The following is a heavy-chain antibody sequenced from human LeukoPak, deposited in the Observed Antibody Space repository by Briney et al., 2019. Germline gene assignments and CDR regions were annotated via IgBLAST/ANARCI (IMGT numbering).Heavy chain of an antibody. Sequence: GASVKVSCKTSGYTFTNYGISWVRQAPGQGLEWMGWISAYNGNTNYTQNLQGRVTMTTDTSTSTAYMELSSLRSEDTAVYYCAAVPNYYGSGSLISESDYWGQGTLVTVSS. D-gene: IGHD3-10*01. CDR3: AAVPNYYGSGSLISESDY. CDR2: ISAYNGNT. J-gene: IGHJ4*02. V-gene: IGHV1-18*01. CDR1: GYTFTNYG.